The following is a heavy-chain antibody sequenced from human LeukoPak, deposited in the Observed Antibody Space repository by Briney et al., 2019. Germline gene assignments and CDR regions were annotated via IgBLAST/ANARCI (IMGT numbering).Heavy chain of an antibody. CDR1: GGSISSSSYY. Sequence: SSETLSLTCTVSGGSISSSSYYWGWIRQPPGKGLEWIGSIYYSGSTYYNPSLKSRVTISVDTSKNQFSLKLSSVTAADTAVYYGSRQGGYYDYVWGSYRPNWFDPWGQGTLVTVSS. CDR3: SRQGGYYDYVWGSYRPNWFDP. J-gene: IGHJ5*02. CDR2: IYYSGST. D-gene: IGHD3-16*02. V-gene: IGHV4-39*01.